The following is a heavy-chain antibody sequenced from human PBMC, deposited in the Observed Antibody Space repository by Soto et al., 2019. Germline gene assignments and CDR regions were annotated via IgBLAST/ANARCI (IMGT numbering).Heavy chain of an antibody. V-gene: IGHV3-23*01. CDR3: AKARCSTANCYVPEY. CDR1: GFTFDDYA. J-gene: IGHJ4*02. D-gene: IGHD2-2*01. Sequence: QPGGSLRLSCAASGFTFDDYAMHWVRQAPGKGLEWVSVISGSAGSSGPSYADSVQGRFSISRDNARNTLYLQMNSLRGEDTAMYYCAKARCSTANCYVPEYWGQGTRVTVSS. CDR2: ISGSAGSSGP.